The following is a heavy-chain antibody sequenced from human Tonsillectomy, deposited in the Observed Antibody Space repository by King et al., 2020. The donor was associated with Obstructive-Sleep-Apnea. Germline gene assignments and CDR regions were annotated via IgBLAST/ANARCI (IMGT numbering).Heavy chain of an antibody. J-gene: IGHJ6*02. CDR2: IIPIVGIP. CDR3: ARQHCSGGSCYSGRGYGMDV. D-gene: IGHD2-15*01. V-gene: IGHV1-69*17. Sequence: VQLVQSGAEVKRPGSSVKISCKASGGTFSSYVISWVRQAPGQGLEWMGGIIPIVGIPNYAQKFQGRVTINADKSTKTAYMELSSLRFEDMAVYYCARQHCSGGSCYSGRGYGMDVWGQGTTVTVSS. CDR1: GGTFSSYV.